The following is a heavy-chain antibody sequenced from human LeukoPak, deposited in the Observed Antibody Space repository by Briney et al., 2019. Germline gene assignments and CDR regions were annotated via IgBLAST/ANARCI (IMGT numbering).Heavy chain of an antibody. Sequence: ASVKVSRKASGYTFTSYYMHWVRQAPGQGLEWMGIINPSGGSTSYAQKFQGRVTMTRDTSTSTVYMELSSLRSEDTAVYYCAREIRAVRGYSSGWYEDYWGQGTLVTVSS. CDR3: AREIRAVRGYSSGWYEDY. CDR1: GYTFTSYY. J-gene: IGHJ4*02. V-gene: IGHV1-46*01. CDR2: INPSGGST. D-gene: IGHD6-19*01.